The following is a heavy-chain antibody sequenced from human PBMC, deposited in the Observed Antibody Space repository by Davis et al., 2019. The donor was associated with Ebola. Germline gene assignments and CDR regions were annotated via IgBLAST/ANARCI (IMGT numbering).Heavy chain of an antibody. J-gene: IGHJ4*02. CDR1: GFTVRSSY. D-gene: IGHD3-9*01. CDR3: AKLYYDILTGYPD. Sequence: GESLKISCAASGFTVRSSYMSWVRQAPGKGLEWVSIIYSDGSTDYADSVKGRFTISRDNSKNTLYLQMSSLRAEDTAVYYCAKLYYDILTGYPDWGQGTLVTVSS. V-gene: IGHV3-53*01. CDR2: IYSDGST.